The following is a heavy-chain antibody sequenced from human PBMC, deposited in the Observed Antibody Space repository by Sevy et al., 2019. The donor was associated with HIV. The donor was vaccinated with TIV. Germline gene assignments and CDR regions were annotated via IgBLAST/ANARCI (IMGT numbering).Heavy chain of an antibody. CDR3: AKDVYDSSGYYYVPKPFFDY. Sequence: GGSLRLSCAASGFTFSSYGMSWVRQAPGKGLEWVSAISGSGGSTYYADSVKGRFTISRDNSKNTLYLQMNSLRAEDTAVYYCAKDVYDSSGYYYVPKPFFDYWGQGTLVTVYS. D-gene: IGHD3-22*01. CDR2: ISGSGGST. V-gene: IGHV3-23*01. J-gene: IGHJ4*02. CDR1: GFTFSSYG.